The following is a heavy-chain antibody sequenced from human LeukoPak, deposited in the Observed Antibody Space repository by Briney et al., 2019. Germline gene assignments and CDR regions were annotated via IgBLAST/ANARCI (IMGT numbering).Heavy chain of an antibody. D-gene: IGHD4-23*01. CDR3: ASGYGGNSRGLLYY. V-gene: IGHV4-39*01. J-gene: IGHJ4*02. CDR2: IYYSGST. Sequence: SETLSLTCTVSGGSISSSSYSWGWIRQPPGKGLEWIGSIYYSGSTYYNPSLKSRVTISVDTSKNQFSLKLSSVTAADTAVYYCASGYGGNSRGLLYYWGQGTLVTVSS. CDR1: GGSISSSSYS.